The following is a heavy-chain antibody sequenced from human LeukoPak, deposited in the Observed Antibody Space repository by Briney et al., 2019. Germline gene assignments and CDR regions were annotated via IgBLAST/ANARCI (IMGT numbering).Heavy chain of an antibody. D-gene: IGHD2-2*01. CDR1: GFTFSSYA. J-gene: IGHJ4*02. CDR2: ISGSGGST. Sequence: GGSLRLSCAASGFTFSSYAMSWVRHAPGKGLEYVSAISGSGGSTYYADAVKGRFTISRDNSKNTLYLQMNSLRAEDTAVYYCAKDLRYCSSTSCYTDYFDYWGQGTLVTVSS. CDR3: AKDLRYCSSTSCYTDYFDY. V-gene: IGHV3-23*01.